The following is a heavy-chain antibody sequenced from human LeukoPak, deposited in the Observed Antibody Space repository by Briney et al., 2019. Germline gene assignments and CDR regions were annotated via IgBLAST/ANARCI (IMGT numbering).Heavy chain of an antibody. Sequence: SETLSLTCAVYGGSFSGYYWSWLRQPPGKGLEWIGEINHSGSTNYNPSLKSRVTISVDTSKNQFSLKLSSVTAADTAVYYCARQIRDGYNTHWGQGTLVTVSS. CDR1: GGSFSGYY. CDR3: ARQIRDGYNTH. V-gene: IGHV4-34*01. J-gene: IGHJ4*02. D-gene: IGHD5-24*01. CDR2: INHSGST.